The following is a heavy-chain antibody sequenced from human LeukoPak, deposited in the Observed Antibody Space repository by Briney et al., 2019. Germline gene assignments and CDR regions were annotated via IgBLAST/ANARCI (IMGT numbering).Heavy chain of an antibody. V-gene: IGHV4-61*02. D-gene: IGHD6-19*01. CDR1: GGSISSGSYY. CDR2: TYTSGST. CDR3: ARDRGSGSYNWFDP. J-gene: IGHJ5*02. Sequence: SETLSLTCTVSGGSISSGSYYWSWIRQPAGKGLEWIGRTYTSGSTNYNPSLKSRVTISVDTSKNQFSLKLSSVTAADTAVYYCARDRGSGSYNWFDPWGQGTLVTVSS.